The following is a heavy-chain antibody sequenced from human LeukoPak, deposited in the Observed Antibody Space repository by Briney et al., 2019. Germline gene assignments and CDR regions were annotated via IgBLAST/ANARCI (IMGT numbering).Heavy chain of an antibody. D-gene: IGHD5-12*01. CDR3: ARDLGSGYDFDY. J-gene: IGHJ4*02. V-gene: IGHV4-31*03. CDR2: IYYSGST. CDR1: GGSISSGGYY. Sequence: PSETLSLTCTVSGGSISSGGYYWSWIRQHPGKGLEWIGYIYYSGSTYYNPSLKSRVTISVDTSKNQFSLKLSSVTAADTAVYSCARDLGSGYDFDYGGQGTRVTVPS.